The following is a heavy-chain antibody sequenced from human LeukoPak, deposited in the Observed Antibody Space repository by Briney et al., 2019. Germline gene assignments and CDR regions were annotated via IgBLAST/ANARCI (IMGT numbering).Heavy chain of an antibody. V-gene: IGHV4-59*01. Sequence: SETLSLTCTVSGGSISSYYWSWIRQPPGKGLEWIGYIYYSGSTNYNPSLKGRVTISVDTSKNQFSLKLSSVTAADTAVYYCARESMVRGVITNWGQGTLVTVSS. CDR1: GGSISSYY. CDR3: ARESMVRGVITN. CDR2: IYYSGST. J-gene: IGHJ4*02. D-gene: IGHD3-10*01.